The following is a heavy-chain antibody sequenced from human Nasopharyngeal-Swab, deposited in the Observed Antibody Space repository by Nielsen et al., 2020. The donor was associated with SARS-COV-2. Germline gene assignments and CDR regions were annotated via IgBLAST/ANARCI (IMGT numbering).Heavy chain of an antibody. Sequence: VRQAPGKGLEWVSSISSSSYIYYADSVKGRFTISRDNAKNSLYLQMNSLRAEDTAVYYCARDLDYYGSGTNGMDVWGQGTTVTVSS. J-gene: IGHJ6*02. V-gene: IGHV3-69-1*01. D-gene: IGHD3-10*01. CDR2: ISSSSYI. CDR3: ARDLDYYGSGTNGMDV.